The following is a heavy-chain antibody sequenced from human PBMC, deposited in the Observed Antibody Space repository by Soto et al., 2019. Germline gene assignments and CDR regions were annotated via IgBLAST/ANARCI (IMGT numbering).Heavy chain of an antibody. CDR3: ARGRVGYSYVYDAFDI. CDR1: GGSVSSGSYY. D-gene: IGHD5-18*01. Sequence: PSETLSLTCSVSGGSVSSGSYYWGWIRQPPGKGLEWIGYIYYSGSTNYNPSLKSRVTLSVDTSKNQFSLKLSSVTAADTAVYYCARGRVGYSYVYDAFDIWGQGTMVTVSS. CDR2: IYYSGST. J-gene: IGHJ3*02. V-gene: IGHV4-61*01.